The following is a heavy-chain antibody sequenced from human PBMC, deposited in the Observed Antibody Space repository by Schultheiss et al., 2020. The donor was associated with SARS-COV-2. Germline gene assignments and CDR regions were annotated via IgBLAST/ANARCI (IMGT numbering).Heavy chain of an antibody. CDR3: AKRVIQLCDY. D-gene: IGHD5-18*01. CDR1: GFTFSSYS. J-gene: IGHJ4*02. Sequence: GGSLRLSCAASGFTFSSYSMNWVRQAPGKGLEWVSAISGSGGSTYYADSVKGRFTISRDNSKNTLYLQMNSLRAEDTAVYYCAKRVIQLCDYWGQGTLVTVSS. V-gene: IGHV3-23*01. CDR2: ISGSGGST.